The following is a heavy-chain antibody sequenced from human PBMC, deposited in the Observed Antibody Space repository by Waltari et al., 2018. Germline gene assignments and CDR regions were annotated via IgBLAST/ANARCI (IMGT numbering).Heavy chain of an antibody. J-gene: IGHJ6*02. D-gene: IGHD2-15*01. V-gene: IGHV3-30-3*01. CDR1: GFTFSSYA. CDR2: ISIDGSNK. Sequence: QVQLVESGGGVVQPGRSLRLSCAASGFTFSSYAMHWVRQAPGKGLEWVAGISIDGSNKYDADSVKGRFTISRDNSKNTLYLQMNSLRAEDTAVYYCVSTAPLGYYYGMDVWGQGTTVTVSS. CDR3: VSTAPLGYYYGMDV.